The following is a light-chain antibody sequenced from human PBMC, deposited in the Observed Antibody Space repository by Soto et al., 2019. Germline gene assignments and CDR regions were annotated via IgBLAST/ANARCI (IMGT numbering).Light chain of an antibody. CDR2: VAS. CDR1: QSVSSN. J-gene: IGKJ4*01. Sequence: EIVMTQSPATLSVSPGERATLSFRSSQSVSSNLAWYQQKPGQTPKLLIYVASTRATGIAARFSGSGSGTEVTLTISSLQSEDCAVYYFQQYNVWPLNFGGWTKVE. V-gene: IGKV3-15*01. CDR3: QQYNVWPLN.